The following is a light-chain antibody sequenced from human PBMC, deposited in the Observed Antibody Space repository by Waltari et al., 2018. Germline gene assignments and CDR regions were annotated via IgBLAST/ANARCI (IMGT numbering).Light chain of an antibody. J-gene: IGKJ1*01. CDR2: GAS. Sequence: EIVLTQSPGTLSLSLGERATVSCRARQSVSRALAWYQQKPGQAPRLLIYGASTRATGIPDRFSGSGSGTDFSLTISRLEPDDFAVYYCQHYLRLPVTFGQGTTVE. CDR1: QSVSRA. CDR3: QHYLRLPVT. V-gene: IGKV3-20*01.